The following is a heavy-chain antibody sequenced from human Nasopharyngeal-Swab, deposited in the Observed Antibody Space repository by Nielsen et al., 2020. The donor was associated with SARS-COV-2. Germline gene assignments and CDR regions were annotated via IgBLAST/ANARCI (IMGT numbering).Heavy chain of an antibody. D-gene: IGHD3-10*01. CDR1: GGSISSYY. V-gene: IGHV4-59*01. J-gene: IGHJ6*02. CDR3: ARWFRRYYYYGMDV. Sequence: SETLSLTCTVSGGSISSYYWSWIRQPPGKGLEWIGYIYYSGSTNYNPSLKSRVTISVDTSKNQFSLKLSSVTAADTAVYYCARWFRRYYYYGMDVWGQGTTVTVSS. CDR2: IYYSGST.